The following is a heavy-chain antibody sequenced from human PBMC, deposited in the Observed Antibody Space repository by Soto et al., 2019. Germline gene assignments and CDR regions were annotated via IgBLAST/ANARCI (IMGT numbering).Heavy chain of an antibody. CDR2: ISSNGGST. D-gene: IGHD7-27*01. Sequence: GGSLRLSCSASGFTFSSYAMHWVRQAPGKGLEYVSAISSNGGSTYYADSVKGRFTISRDNSKNTLYLQMSSLRAEDTAVYSCVKRGISTGDRGGFDYWGQGTLVTVSS. CDR1: GFTFSSYA. V-gene: IGHV3-64D*09. J-gene: IGHJ4*02. CDR3: VKRGISTGDRGGFDY.